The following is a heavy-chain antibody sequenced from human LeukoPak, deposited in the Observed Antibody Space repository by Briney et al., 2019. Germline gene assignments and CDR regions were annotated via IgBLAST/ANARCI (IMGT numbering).Heavy chain of an antibody. CDR2: ISYDGSNK. CDR3: ARDQYDTWSRRGNFDS. D-gene: IGHD3-3*01. J-gene: IGHJ4*02. Sequence: GGSLRLSCAASGFTFSSYAMHWVRQAPGKGLEWVAVISYDGSNKYYADSVKGRFTISRDNAKNTLYLQMNSLRVEDTAVFYCARDQYDTWSRRGNFDSWGQGTLVIVSS. CDR1: GFTFSSYA. V-gene: IGHV3-30*04.